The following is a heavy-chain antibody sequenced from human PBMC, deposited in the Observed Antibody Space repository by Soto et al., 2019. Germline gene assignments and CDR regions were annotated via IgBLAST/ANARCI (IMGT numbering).Heavy chain of an antibody. CDR3: ARHNYIYNWFDP. CDR2: IYYNGNT. J-gene: IGHJ5*02. D-gene: IGHD4-4*01. CDR1: GASISSGDSY. Sequence: QVQLQESGPGLVKPSQTLSLICTVSGASISSGDSYWSWIRQPPEKGLEWIGYIYYNGNTYHNPSLKSRLTISVDTSKNQFSLKLDSVTAADTAVYFCARHNYIYNWFDPWGQGTVVTVSS. V-gene: IGHV4-30-4*01.